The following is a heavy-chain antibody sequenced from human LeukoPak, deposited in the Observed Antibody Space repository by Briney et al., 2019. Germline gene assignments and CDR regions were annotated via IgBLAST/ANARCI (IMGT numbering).Heavy chain of an antibody. D-gene: IGHD2-15*01. V-gene: IGHV3-30*04. CDR3: ARGAVGYCSGGSCPPFDY. CDR1: GFTFSSYA. J-gene: IGHJ4*02. Sequence: GGSLRLSCAASGFTFSSYAMHWVRQAPGKGLEWVAVISYDGSNKYYADSVKGRSTISRDNSKNTLYLQMNSLRAEDTAVYYCARGAVGYCSGGSCPPFDYWGQGTLVTVSS. CDR2: ISYDGSNK.